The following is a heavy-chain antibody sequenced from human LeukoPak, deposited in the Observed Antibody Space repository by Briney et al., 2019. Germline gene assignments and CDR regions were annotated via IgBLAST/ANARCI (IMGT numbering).Heavy chain of an antibody. V-gene: IGHV4-30-2*01. CDR3: ASFPAYYYDSSGCK. Sequence: SQTLSLTCAVSGGSISSGGYSWSWIRQPPGKGLEWIGYIYHSGSTYYNPSLKSRVTISVDRSKNQFSLKLSSVTAADTAVYYCASFPAYYYDSSGCKWGQGTLVTVSS. CDR2: IYHSGST. CDR1: GGSISSGGYS. D-gene: IGHD3-22*01. J-gene: IGHJ4*02.